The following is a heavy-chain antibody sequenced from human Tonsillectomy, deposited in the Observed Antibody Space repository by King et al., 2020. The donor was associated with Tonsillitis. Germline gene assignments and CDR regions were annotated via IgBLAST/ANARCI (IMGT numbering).Heavy chain of an antibody. CDR1: GFTFSSYS. J-gene: IGHJ4*02. V-gene: IGHV3-48*01. CDR3: AREVNEGYFHY. Sequence: QLVQSGGGLVQPGGSLRLSCAASGFTFSSYSMNWVRQAPGKGLEWGSYISSSSSTIYYADSVKGRFTISRDNAKNSLYLQMNSLRAEATAVYYCAREVNEGYFHYWGQGTLVTVSS. CDR2: ISSSSSTI. D-gene: IGHD1-1*01.